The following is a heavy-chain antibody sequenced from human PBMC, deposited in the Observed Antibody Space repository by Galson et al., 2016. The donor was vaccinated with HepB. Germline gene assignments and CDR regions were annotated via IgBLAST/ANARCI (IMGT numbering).Heavy chain of an antibody. Sequence: SVKVSCKASGGTFSIYAINWVRQAPGQGLVWMGGIIPIFGRADYSQKFQGRVTIIADKSTSTAYMELSSLRSEDTAVYYCARAVVGATMDYWGQGTLVTVSS. CDR1: GGTFSIYA. D-gene: IGHD1-26*01. CDR2: IIPIFGRA. J-gene: IGHJ4*02. V-gene: IGHV1-69*06. CDR3: ARAVVGATMDY.